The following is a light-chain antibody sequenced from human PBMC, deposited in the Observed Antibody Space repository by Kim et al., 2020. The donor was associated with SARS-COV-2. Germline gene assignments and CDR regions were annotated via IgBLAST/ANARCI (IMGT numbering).Light chain of an antibody. V-gene: IGKV3-15*01. Sequence: VPPGERVPLSCRASQRVSSNLAWYQQKPGQAPSLLIYGASTRATGVPARFSGSGSGTEFTLTISSLQSEDSALYYCQQYSNWPTFGQGTKVDIK. CDR1: QRVSSN. CDR3: QQYSNWPT. J-gene: IGKJ1*01. CDR2: GAS.